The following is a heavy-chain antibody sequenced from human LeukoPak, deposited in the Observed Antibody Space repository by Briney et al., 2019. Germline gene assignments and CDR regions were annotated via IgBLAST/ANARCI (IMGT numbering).Heavy chain of an antibody. V-gene: IGHV3-9*01. CDR1: GFTFEDFA. J-gene: IGHJ4*02. D-gene: IGHD2-21*01. CDR2: INWNGGTI. CDR3: AKDYCGGNSCFVDY. Sequence: GGSLRLSCAASGFTFEDFAMHWVRQAPGKGLEWVSLINWNGGTIAYTDSVKGRFTISRDNARNSLYLQMNSLRPEDTALYYCAKDYCGGNSCFVDYWGQGTLVTVSS.